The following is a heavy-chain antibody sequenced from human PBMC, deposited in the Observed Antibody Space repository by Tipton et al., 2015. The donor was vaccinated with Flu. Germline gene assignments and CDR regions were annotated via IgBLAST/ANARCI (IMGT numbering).Heavy chain of an antibody. CDR2: ITSYNSNT. CDR1: GYDFTTHG. CDR3: ARIPRTFKYCFGDCYSGSLEV. D-gene: IGHD2-21*02. V-gene: IGHV1-18*01. J-gene: IGHJ3*01. Sequence: QLVQSGPEVKKPGASVKVSCKASGYDFTTHGISWVRQAPGQGLEWMGWITSYNSNTKYAEKIQGRVTMTIDTSTTTAYMELRSLRSDDTAVYYCARIPRTFKYCFGDCYSGSLEVWGQGTMVTVSS.